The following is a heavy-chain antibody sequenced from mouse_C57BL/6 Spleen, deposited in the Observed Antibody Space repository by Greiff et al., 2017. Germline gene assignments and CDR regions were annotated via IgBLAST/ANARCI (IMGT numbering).Heavy chain of an antibody. J-gene: IGHJ1*03. CDR2: VHPSDSDT. Sequence: QVQLLQPGADLVKPGASVKVSCTASGYTFTSSWMHWVKQRPGPGLEWIGRVHPSDSDTNSNQKFNGKATLTVAKSSSTAYLQISSLTSEEAAVYYCGADVYFWYFDVWGTGTTVTVSS. CDR3: GADVYFWYFDV. V-gene: IGHV1-74*01. D-gene: IGHD2-3*01. CDR1: GYTFTSSW.